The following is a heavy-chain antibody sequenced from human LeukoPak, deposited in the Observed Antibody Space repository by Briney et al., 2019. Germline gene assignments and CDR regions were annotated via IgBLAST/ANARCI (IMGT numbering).Heavy chain of an antibody. Sequence: GGSLRLSCSASGFTISSYEMNWVRQAPGKGLEWVSYISSSGGTIYYADSVKGRFTISRDNAKNSLYLQMNSLRAEDTAVYYCARDLSYCTITSCSYYYYGMDVWGQGTTVTVSS. J-gene: IGHJ6*02. CDR3: ARDLSYCTITSCSYYYYGMDV. CDR1: GFTISSYE. V-gene: IGHV3-48*03. D-gene: IGHD2-2*01. CDR2: ISSSGGTI.